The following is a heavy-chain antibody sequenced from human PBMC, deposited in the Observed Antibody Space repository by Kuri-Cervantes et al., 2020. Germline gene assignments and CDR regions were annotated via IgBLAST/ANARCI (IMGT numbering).Heavy chain of an antibody. D-gene: IGHD1-26*01. V-gene: IGHV4-61*01. Sequence: SETLSLTCTVSGGSISSNSHYWSWIRQPPGKGLEWIGYIYYSGSTNYNPSLKSRVTISVDTSKNQFSLKLSSVTAADTAVYYCARDRSGSYLDYWGQGTLVTVSS. CDR1: GGSISSNSHY. CDR2: IYYSGST. J-gene: IGHJ4*02. CDR3: ARDRSGSYLDY.